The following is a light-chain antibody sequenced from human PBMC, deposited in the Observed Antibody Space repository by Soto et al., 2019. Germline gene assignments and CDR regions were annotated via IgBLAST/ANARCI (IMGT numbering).Light chain of an antibody. CDR1: SSNIGSNT. V-gene: IGLV1-44*01. CDR2: SNN. J-gene: IGLJ3*02. Sequence: QSVLTQPPSSSGTPGQRVTISCSGSSSNIGSNTVHWYQQLPGTAPKLLIYSNNQRPSGVPDRFSGSKAGTSASLAISGLQSEDEADYYCAAWDDSLNAGVFGGGTQLTVL. CDR3: AAWDDSLNAGV.